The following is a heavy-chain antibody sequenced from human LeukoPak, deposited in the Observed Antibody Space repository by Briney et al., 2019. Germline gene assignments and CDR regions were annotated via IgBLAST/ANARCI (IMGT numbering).Heavy chain of an antibody. CDR1: GFTFSRHG. CDR3: AKDPIWWNYFDY. D-gene: IGHD2-8*02. CDR2: ISYDGSNK. V-gene: IGHV3-30*18. Sequence: GRSLRLSSAASGFTFSRHGMHWVRQAPGKGLEWVAVISYDGSNKHYADSVKGRFTISRDNSKNTLYLQMNSLRAEDTAVYYCAKDPIWWNYFDYWGQGTLVTVSS. J-gene: IGHJ4*02.